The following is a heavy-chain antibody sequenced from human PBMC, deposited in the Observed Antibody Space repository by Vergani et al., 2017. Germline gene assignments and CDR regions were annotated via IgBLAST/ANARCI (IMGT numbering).Heavy chain of an antibody. J-gene: IGHJ6*02. CDR1: GGSFSGYY. Sequence: QVQLQQWGAGLLKPSETLSLTCAVYGGSFSGYYWSWIRQPPGKGLEWIGEINHSGSTNYNPSLKSRVTISVDTSKNQFSLKLSSVTAADTAVYYCARDLVLWFGELRYGMDVWGQGTTVTVSS. D-gene: IGHD3-10*01. CDR2: INHSGST. V-gene: IGHV4-34*01. CDR3: ARDLVLWFGELRYGMDV.